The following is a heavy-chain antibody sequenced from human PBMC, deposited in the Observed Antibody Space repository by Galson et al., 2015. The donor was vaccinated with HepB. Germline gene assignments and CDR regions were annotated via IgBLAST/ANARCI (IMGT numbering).Heavy chain of an antibody. Sequence: CAISGDSVSSDSAAWNWIRQSPSRGLEWLGRTYFRSTWFYSFAPSVRSRISIGPDRSTNQFSLRLNSVTPEDTAVYYCARGRSGYDGVFFDFWGQGIMVTVSS. CDR1: GDSVSSDSAA. J-gene: IGHJ4*02. D-gene: IGHD5-12*01. CDR3: ARGRSGYDGVFFDF. V-gene: IGHV6-1*01. CDR2: TYFRSTWFY.